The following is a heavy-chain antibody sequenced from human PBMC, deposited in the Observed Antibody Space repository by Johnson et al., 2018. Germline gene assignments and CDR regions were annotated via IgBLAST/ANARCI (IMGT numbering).Heavy chain of an antibody. D-gene: IGHD6-19*01. CDR1: GFTFSSYG. J-gene: IGHJ6*02. CDR3: ARDRVEQWLVKNGMDV. Sequence: QVQLVQSGGGVVQPGRSXRLSCVTSGFTFSSYGMHWVRQAPGKGLEWVAHIWHDGTEKDYAEPVKGRFTISRDNSKNTLYLQMNSRRAEDTAVYFCARDRVEQWLVKNGMDVWGQGTTVIVSS. CDR2: IWHDGTEK. V-gene: IGHV3-33*01.